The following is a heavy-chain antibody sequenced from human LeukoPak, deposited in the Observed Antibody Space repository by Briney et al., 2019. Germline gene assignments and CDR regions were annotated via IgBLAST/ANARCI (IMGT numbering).Heavy chain of an antibody. J-gene: IGHJ6*03. CDR3: ARQAGKGGTIFGVVYYYYYMDV. D-gene: IGHD3-3*01. CDR1: GGSISSSSYY. Sequence: PSETLSLTCTVSGGSISSSSYYWGWIRQPPGKGLEWIGSIYYSGSTYYNPSLESRVTISVDTSKNQFSLKLSSVTAADTAVYYCARQAGKGGTIFGVVYYYYYMDVWGKGTTVTVSS. CDR2: IYYSGST. V-gene: IGHV4-39*07.